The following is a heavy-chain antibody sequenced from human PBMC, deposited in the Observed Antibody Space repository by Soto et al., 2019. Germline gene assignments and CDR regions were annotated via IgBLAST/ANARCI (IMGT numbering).Heavy chain of an antibody. V-gene: IGHV4-59*08. J-gene: IGHJ4*02. Sequence: SSETLSLTWTVSGGSISSYYWSWIRQPPGKGLEWIGYTYYTASTNYNPSLKSRVTISVDTSTNRLPLKLSSVTAADTAVYYCARGVDYWGQGTLVTVS. CDR1: GGSISSYY. CDR2: TYYTAST. CDR3: ARGVDY.